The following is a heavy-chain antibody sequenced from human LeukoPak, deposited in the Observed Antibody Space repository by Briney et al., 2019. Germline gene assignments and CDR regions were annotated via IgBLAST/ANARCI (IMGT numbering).Heavy chain of an antibody. CDR2: IYYSGST. CDR3: ARHAGDYSTSPLDY. CDR1: GGSISSSSYY. J-gene: IGHJ4*02. V-gene: IGHV4-39*01. D-gene: IGHD2-15*01. Sequence: SETLSLTXTVSGGSISSSSYYWGWIRQPPGKGLEWIGSIYYSGSTYYNPSLKSRVTISVDTSKNQFSLKLSSVTAADTAVYYCARHAGDYSTSPLDYWGQGTLVTVSS.